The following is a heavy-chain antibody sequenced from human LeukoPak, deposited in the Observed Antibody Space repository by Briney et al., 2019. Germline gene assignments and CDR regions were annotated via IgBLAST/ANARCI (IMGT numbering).Heavy chain of an antibody. D-gene: IGHD6-19*01. CDR3: ARSLKISSGWFHNFDY. CDR2: IYYSGST. CDR1: GFTFSTYSMN. Sequence: GSLRLSCAASGFTFSTYSMNWVRQAPGKGLEWIGSIYYSGSTYYNPSLKSRVTISVDTSKNQFSLKVTSVSAADTAVYYCARSLKISSGWFHNFDYWGQGTLVTVSS. J-gene: IGHJ4*02. V-gene: IGHV4-59*05.